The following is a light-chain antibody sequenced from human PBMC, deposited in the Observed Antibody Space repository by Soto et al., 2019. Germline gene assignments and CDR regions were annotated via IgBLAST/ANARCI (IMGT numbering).Light chain of an antibody. Sequence: QSALTQPASVSGSPGQSITISCAGTSSDVGGYNYVSWYQRHPGKAPKLMIYDVSNRPSGVSNRFSGSKSGNTASLTISGLQAEDEADYYCSSYTISSPHVVFGGRTKLTVL. CDR1: SSDVGGYNY. J-gene: IGLJ2*01. CDR3: SSYTISSPHVV. CDR2: DVS. V-gene: IGLV2-14*01.